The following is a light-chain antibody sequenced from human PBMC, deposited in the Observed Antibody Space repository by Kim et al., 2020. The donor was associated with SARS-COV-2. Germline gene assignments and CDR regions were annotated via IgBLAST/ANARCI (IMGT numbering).Light chain of an antibody. CDR2: GAS. Sequence: LSPEERATPSCRASQSVTRNYLAWYQQRPGQSPRRLIIGASTRATDIPDRFSASGSGTDFSLSISRLELEDFAVYFCQQYASSPLTFGGGTRVEI. V-gene: IGKV3-20*01. CDR1: QSVTRNY. CDR3: QQYASSPLT. J-gene: IGKJ4*01.